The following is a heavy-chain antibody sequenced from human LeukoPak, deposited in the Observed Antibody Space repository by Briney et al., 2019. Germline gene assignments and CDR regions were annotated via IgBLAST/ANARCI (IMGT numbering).Heavy chain of an antibody. CDR1: GGSISSYY. J-gene: IGHJ4*02. CDR2: IYYSGST. V-gene: IGHV4-59*12. D-gene: IGHD3-22*01. CDR3: AREAFSSGYYDDY. Sequence: PSETLSLTCSVSGGSISSYYWNWIRQPPGKGLEWIGYIYYSGSTNYNPSLKSRVTVSVDTSKNQFSLKLTSVTAADTAVYYCAREAFSSGYYDDYWGQGTLVTVSS.